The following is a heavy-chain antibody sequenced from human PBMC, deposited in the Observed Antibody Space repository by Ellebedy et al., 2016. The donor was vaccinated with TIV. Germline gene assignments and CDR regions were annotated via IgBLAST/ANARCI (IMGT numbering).Heavy chain of an antibody. Sequence: AASVKVSCKVSGHTLTDLSIHWVRQAPGKGLEWMGGFDPGDLESVYAQKFQGRVTMTRDTSISTAYMELSRLRSDDTAVYYCARGGLRDYFDYWGQGILVTVSS. V-gene: IGHV1-24*01. CDR3: ARGGLRDYFDY. CDR2: FDPGDLES. J-gene: IGHJ4*02. D-gene: IGHD5-12*01. CDR1: GHTLTDLS.